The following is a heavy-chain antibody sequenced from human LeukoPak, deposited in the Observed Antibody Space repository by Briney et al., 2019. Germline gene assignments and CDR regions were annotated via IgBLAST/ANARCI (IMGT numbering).Heavy chain of an antibody. CDR3: ARAGWVTRNYYMDV. J-gene: IGHJ6*03. CDR2: IYYSGST. CDR1: GGSISSSSYY. V-gene: IGHV4-39*07. D-gene: IGHD3-10*01. Sequence: ASETLSLTCTVSGGSISSSSYYWGWIRQPPGKGLEWIGSIYYSGSTYYNPSLKSRVTISVDTSKNQFSLKLSSVTAADTAVYYCARAGWVTRNYYMDVWGKGTTVTVSS.